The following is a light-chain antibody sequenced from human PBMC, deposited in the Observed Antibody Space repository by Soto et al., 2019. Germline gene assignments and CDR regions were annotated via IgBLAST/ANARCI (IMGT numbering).Light chain of an antibody. V-gene: IGLV2-11*01. CDR1: SSDVGGYNY. Sequence: QSALTQPRSVSGSPGQSVTISCTGTSSDVGGYNYVSWYQQHPGKAPKVMIYDVSERPSGVPDRFSGSKSGNTASLTISGRQSAEEADYYCCSYAGSPAYVLGTGTKLTVL. CDR2: DVS. CDR3: CSYAGSPAYV. J-gene: IGLJ1*01.